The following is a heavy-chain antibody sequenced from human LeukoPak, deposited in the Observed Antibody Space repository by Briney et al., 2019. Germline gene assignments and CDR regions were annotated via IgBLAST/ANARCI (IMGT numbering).Heavy chain of an antibody. CDR3: AKEYLEWFPMDV. D-gene: IGHD3-9*01. Sequence: GGSLRLSCAASGFTFSSYNMNWVRQAPGKGLEWVSYISSTSRTLYYADSVKGRFTISRDNSKNTLYLQMNSLRAEDTAVYYCAKEYLEWFPMDVWGKGTKVTISS. V-gene: IGHV3-48*01. CDR1: GFTFSSYN. CDR2: ISSTSRTL. J-gene: IGHJ6*03.